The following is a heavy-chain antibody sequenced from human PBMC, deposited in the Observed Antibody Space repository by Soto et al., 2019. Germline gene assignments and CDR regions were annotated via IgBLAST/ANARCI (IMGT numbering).Heavy chain of an antibody. D-gene: IGHD6-25*01. Sequence: SETLSLTCTVSGGSISSGGYYWSWIRQHPGKGLEWIGYIYYSGSTYYNPSLKSRVTISVDTSKNQFSLKLSHVTAADTAVYYCASSGDYYYYGMDAWGQGTTVTVSS. J-gene: IGHJ6*02. V-gene: IGHV4-31*03. CDR3: ASSGDYYYYGMDA. CDR2: IYYSGST. CDR1: GGSISSGGYY.